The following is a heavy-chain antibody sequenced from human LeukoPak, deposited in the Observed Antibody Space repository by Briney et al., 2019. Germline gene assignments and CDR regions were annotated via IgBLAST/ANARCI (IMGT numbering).Heavy chain of an antibody. CDR2: IYYSGST. CDR1: GGFISSGGYY. D-gene: IGHD4-23*01. J-gene: IGHJ6*03. V-gene: IGHV4-61*08. Sequence: PSETLSLTCTVSGGFISSGGYYWSWIRQHPGKGLGWIGYIYYSGSTNYNPSLKSRVTISVDTSKNQFSLKLSSVTAADTAVYYCARVPVVTRPYYYYYMDVWGKGTTVTVSS. CDR3: ARVPVVTRPYYYYYMDV.